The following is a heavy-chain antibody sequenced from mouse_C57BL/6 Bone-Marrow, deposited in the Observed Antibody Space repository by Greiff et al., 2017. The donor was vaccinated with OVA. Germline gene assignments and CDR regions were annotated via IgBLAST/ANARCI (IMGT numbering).Heavy chain of an antibody. J-gene: IGHJ2*01. V-gene: IGHV1-50*01. Sequence: QVQLKQPGAELVKPGASVKLSCKASGYTFTSYWMQWVKQRPGQGLEWIGEIDPSDSYTNYNQKFKGKATLTVDTSSSPAYMQLSSLTSEDSAVYYCARFNYSNPFDYWGQGTTLTVSS. CDR1: GYTFTSYW. CDR3: ARFNYSNPFDY. D-gene: IGHD2-5*01. CDR2: IDPSDSYT.